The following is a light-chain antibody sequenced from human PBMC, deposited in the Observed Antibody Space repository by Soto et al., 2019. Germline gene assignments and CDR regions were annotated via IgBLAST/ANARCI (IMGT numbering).Light chain of an antibody. CDR3: QQYKDWPKT. CDR2: GAS. CDR1: QSVSSY. V-gene: IGKV3-15*01. Sequence: ETVMTQSPATLSVSPGEGAVLSCRASQSVSSYLAWYQQRPGQAPRLLIYGASTRATGIPTRFSGSGSGTEFTLTIGSLQSEDSAVYYCQQYKDWPKTFGQGTKVEIK. J-gene: IGKJ1*01.